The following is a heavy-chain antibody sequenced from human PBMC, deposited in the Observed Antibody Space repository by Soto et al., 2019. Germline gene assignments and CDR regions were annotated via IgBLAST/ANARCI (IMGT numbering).Heavy chain of an antibody. J-gene: IGHJ5*02. CDR3: ARSVDP. V-gene: IGHV4-31*03. CDR2: IFYSGTT. CDR1: GGSISSGGYY. Sequence: QVQLQESGPGLVKPSQTLSLTCTFSGGSISSGGYYWSWIRQHPGKGLEWMGYIFYSGTTYYNQSLKSRVTISVDTSKNQFSLKLSSLTDADTAVYYCARSVDPWGQGTLVTVSS.